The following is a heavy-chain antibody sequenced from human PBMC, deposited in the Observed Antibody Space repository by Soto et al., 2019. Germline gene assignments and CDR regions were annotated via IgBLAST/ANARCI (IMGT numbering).Heavy chain of an antibody. Sequence: GSSVQVSCKASGYTFTSYGISWVRQAPGQGLEWMGWISAYNGNTNYAQKLQGRVTMTTDTSTSTAYMELRSLRSDDTAVYYCARDGWCSSTSCYTYYYDYGMDVWG. CDR2: ISAYNGNT. J-gene: IGHJ6*02. CDR3: ARDGWCSSTSCYTYYYDYGMDV. D-gene: IGHD2-2*02. V-gene: IGHV1-18*01. CDR1: GYTFTSYG.